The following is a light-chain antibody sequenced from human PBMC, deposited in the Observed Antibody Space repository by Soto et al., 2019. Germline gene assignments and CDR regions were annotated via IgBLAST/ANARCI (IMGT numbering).Light chain of an antibody. CDR1: QSISSY. CDR2: AAS. J-gene: IGKJ1*01. V-gene: IGKV1-39*01. Sequence: DIQNTQSPSSLSASVLDRVTITFRASQSISSYLNWYQQKPGKAPKLLIYAASSLQSGVPSRFSGSGSGTDFTLTISSLQPEDFATYYCQQSYSTPQTFGQGTKVDIK. CDR3: QQSYSTPQT.